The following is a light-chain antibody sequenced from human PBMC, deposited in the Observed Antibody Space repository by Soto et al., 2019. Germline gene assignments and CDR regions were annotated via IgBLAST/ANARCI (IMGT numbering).Light chain of an antibody. V-gene: IGKV2-28*01. J-gene: IGKJ2*01. CDR3: MQALQTPWYT. CDR2: LGS. CDR1: QSLLHSNGYNY. Sequence: DIVMTQSPLSLPVTPGEPASISCRSSQSLLHSNGYNYLDWYLQKPGQSPQLLIYLGSNRASGVPDRFSGGGSGTDFTLKISRVEDEDVGVYYCMQALQTPWYTFGQGTKLEIK.